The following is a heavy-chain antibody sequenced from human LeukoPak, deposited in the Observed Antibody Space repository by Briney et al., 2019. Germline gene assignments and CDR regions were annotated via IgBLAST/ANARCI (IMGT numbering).Heavy chain of an antibody. CDR2: ISGRGGTT. CDR1: KFTFSSYA. V-gene: IGHV3-23*01. CDR3: ARGHSSSYDYYFDY. Sequence: GGSLRLSCVASKFTFSSYALTWVRQAPGKGLEWVSAISGRGGTTYYADSVKGRFTISRDNAKNSLYLQMNSLRAEGTAVYYCARGHSSSYDYYFDYWGQGTLVTVSS. D-gene: IGHD6-13*01. J-gene: IGHJ4*02.